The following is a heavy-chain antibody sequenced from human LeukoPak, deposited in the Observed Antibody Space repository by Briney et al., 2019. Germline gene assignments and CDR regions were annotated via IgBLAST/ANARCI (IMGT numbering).Heavy chain of an antibody. CDR3: ARGGSSWPTYFDY. CDR2: INTNTGNP. CDR1: GYTFSGHA. V-gene: IGHV7-4-1*02. Sequence: EASVKVSCKASGYTFSGHAMNWVRQAPGQGLEWMGWINTNTGNPTYAQGFTGRFVFSLDTSVSTAYLQISSLKAEDTAVYYCARGGSSWPTYFDYWGQGTLVTVSS. D-gene: IGHD6-13*01. J-gene: IGHJ4*02.